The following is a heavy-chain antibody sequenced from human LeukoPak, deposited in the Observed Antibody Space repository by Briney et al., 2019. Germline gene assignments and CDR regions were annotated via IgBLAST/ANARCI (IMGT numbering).Heavy chain of an antibody. V-gene: IGHV3-30*02. D-gene: IGHD3-16*01. Sequence: GGSLRLSCAPSGFILSSFDMHWVRQAPGKGLEWVASIRYDGSDKYYADSVKGRFTVSRDNPQNTLYLQMSSLRTEDTAVYFCAKDDDSLNWFDPWGQGTLVTVSS. CDR2: IRYDGSDK. CDR1: GFILSSFD. J-gene: IGHJ5*02. CDR3: AKDDDSLNWFDP.